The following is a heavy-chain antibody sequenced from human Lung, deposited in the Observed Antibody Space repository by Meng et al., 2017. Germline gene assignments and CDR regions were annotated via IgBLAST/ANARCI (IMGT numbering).Heavy chain of an antibody. CDR3: ARIAVADNDFDS. CDR2: IFSNDER. J-gene: IGHJ4*02. D-gene: IGHD6-19*01. Sequence: SGPTLVKPTETLTLTCTVTGFSLSNARMGVSWIRQPPGKALEWLAHIFSNDERSYSTSLKSRLTISKDTSKSQVVLTMTNMDPVDTATYYCARIAVADNDFDSWGQGTLVTVSS. CDR1: GFSLSNARMG. V-gene: IGHV2-26*01.